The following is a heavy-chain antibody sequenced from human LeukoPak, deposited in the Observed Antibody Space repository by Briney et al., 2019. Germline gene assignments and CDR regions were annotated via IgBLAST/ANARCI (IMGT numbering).Heavy chain of an antibody. V-gene: IGHV4-59*01. CDR1: GGSISSYY. D-gene: IGHD6-19*01. J-gene: IGHJ4*02. CDR2: IYYSGST. Sequence: SETLSLTCTVSGGSISSYYWSWIRQPPGKGLEWIGYIYYSGSTNYNPSLKSRVTISVDTSKNQFSLKLSSVTAADTAVYYCARMRGIAVAGLDYWGEATLVTVSS. CDR3: ARMRGIAVAGLDY.